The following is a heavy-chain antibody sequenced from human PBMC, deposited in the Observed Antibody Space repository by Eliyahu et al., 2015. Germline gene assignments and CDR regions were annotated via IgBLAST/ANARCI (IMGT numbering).Heavy chain of an antibody. CDR1: GGSISSSSYY. CDR3: ARRRFSGNYFDY. CDR2: IYYSGST. J-gene: IGHJ4*02. Sequence: QLQLQESGPGLVKPSETLSLTCTVSGGSISSSSYYWGWIRQPPGKGLEWIGSIYYSGSTYYNPSLKSRVTISVDTSKNQFSLKLSSVTAADTAVYYCARRRFSGNYFDYWGQGTLVTVSS. D-gene: IGHD3-3*02. V-gene: IGHV4-39*01.